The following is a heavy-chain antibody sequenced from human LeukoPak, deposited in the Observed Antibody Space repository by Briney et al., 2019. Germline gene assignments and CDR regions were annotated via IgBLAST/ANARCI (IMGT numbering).Heavy chain of an antibody. Sequence: SETLSLTCTVSGGSISTYYWSWIRQPPGKGLEYIGYIYDSGSTNYNPSLKSRVTMSVDTSKQQFSLKLSSVTAADTGVYYCARDPGYGDNHFDYWGQGTLVTVSS. V-gene: IGHV4-59*01. CDR1: GGSISTYY. J-gene: IGHJ4*02. CDR2: IYDSGST. D-gene: IGHD4-17*01. CDR3: ARDPGYGDNHFDY.